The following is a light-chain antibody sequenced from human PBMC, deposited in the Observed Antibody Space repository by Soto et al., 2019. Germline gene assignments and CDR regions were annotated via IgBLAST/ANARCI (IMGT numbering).Light chain of an antibody. CDR2: GAS. CDR3: HQYDSWPKT. Sequence: EIVLTQSPGTLSLSPGERATLSCRASQSVSSSYLAWYQQKPGQAPRLLIYGASTRATGIPARFSGSGSGTEFTLTISSLQSEDFAVYYCHQYDSWPKTFGQGTRLEIK. CDR1: QSVSSSY. V-gene: IGKV3-15*01. J-gene: IGKJ5*01.